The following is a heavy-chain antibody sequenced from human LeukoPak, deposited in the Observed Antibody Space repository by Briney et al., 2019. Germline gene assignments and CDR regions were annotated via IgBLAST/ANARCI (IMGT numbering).Heavy chain of an antibody. CDR3: ATDLDYGGYSHFDF. D-gene: IGHD4-23*01. CDR1: GFTFSSYW. CDR2: IKSDGSSI. J-gene: IGHJ4*02. Sequence: GGSLRLSCAASGFTFSSYWMHWVRQGPGKGLVWVSRIKSDGSSIRYADFVEGRFTISRDNAKNTLWLQMNSLRAEDTAVYYCATDLDYGGYSHFDFWGQGTLVTVSS. V-gene: IGHV3-74*01.